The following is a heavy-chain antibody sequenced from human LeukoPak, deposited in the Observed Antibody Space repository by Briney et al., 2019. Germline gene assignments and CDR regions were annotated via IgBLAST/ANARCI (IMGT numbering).Heavy chain of an antibody. CDR1: GITVSSNY. V-gene: IGHV3-53*01. CDR3: ARVVLGWFDP. J-gene: IGHJ5*02. CDR2: IYSGGST. Sequence: PGGSLRLSCAASGITVSSNYMSWVRQAPGKGLEWVSVIYSGGSTYYADSVKGRFTISRDNSKNTLYLQMNSLRAEDTAVYYCARVVLGWFDPWGQGTLVTVSS.